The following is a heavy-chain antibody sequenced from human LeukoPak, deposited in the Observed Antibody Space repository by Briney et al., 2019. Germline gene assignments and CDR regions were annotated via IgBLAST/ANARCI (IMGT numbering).Heavy chain of an antibody. CDR3: AKRQVWFGEFYTDY. V-gene: IGHV1-46*04. D-gene: IGHD3-10*01. CDR2: IDPSGGST. CDR1: GYSFTTYY. Sequence: GASVKVSCKPSGYSFTTYYIHWVRQAPGQGLEWMGIIDPSGGSTNYAQRLQGRVSMTSDTSASTVYMELSSLRPEDTAVFYCAKRQVWFGEFYTDYWGQGTLVTVSS. J-gene: IGHJ4*02.